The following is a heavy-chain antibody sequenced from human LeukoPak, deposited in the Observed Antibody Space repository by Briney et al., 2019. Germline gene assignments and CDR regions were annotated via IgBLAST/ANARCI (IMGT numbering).Heavy chain of an antibody. CDR3: ASNRDYYDSSGAGGLDY. D-gene: IGHD3-22*01. V-gene: IGHV4-39*07. Sequence: SETLSLTGTVSVASISSRSYYWAGFPQPPGKGLKWFGGIYYSGSTYYNPSLKSRVTISVDTSKNQFSLKLSSVTAADTAVYYCASNRDYYDSSGAGGLDYWGQGTLVTVSS. CDR1: VASISSRSYY. J-gene: IGHJ4*02. CDR2: IYYSGST.